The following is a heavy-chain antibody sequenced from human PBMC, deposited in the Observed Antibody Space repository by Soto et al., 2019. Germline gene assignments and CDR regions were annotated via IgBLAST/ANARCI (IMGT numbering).Heavy chain of an antibody. CDR3: ARPRIAVAGNWFDP. J-gene: IGHJ5*02. V-gene: IGHV1-8*01. D-gene: IGHD6-19*01. CDR2: MNPNSGNT. CDR1: GYTFTSYD. Sequence: ASVKVSCKXSGYTFTSYDINWVRHATGQGLEWMGWMNPNSGNTGYAQKFQGRVTMTRNTSISTAYMELSSLRSEDTAVYYCARPRIAVAGNWFDPWGQGTLVTVSS.